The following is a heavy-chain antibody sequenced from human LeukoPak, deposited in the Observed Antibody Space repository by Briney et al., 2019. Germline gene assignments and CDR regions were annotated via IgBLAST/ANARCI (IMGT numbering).Heavy chain of an antibody. J-gene: IGHJ1*01. CDR3: ARDPHPRYYYDSSGYYAEYFQH. CDR1: GFTFDDYA. Sequence: PGRSLRLSCAASGFTFDDYAMHWVRQAPGKGLEWVSGISWNSGSIGYADSVKGRFTISRDNAKNSLYLQMNSLRAEDTAVYYCARDPHPRYYYDSSGYYAEYFQHWGQGTLVTVSS. D-gene: IGHD3-22*01. CDR2: ISWNSGSI. V-gene: IGHV3-9*01.